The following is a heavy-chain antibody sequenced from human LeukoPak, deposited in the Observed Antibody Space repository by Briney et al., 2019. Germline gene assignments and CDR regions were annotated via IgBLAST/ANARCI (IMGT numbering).Heavy chain of an antibody. V-gene: IGHV3-13*01. CDR1: GFTFSSYD. CDR2: IGTAGDT. CDR3: ARARGHYDILTGYYYYYGMDV. J-gene: IGHJ6*02. D-gene: IGHD3-9*01. Sequence: PGGSLRLSCAASGFTFSSYDMHWVRQATGKGLEWVSAIGTAGDTYYPGSVKGRFTISRENAKNSLYLQMNSLRAGDTAVYYCARARGHYDILTGYYYYYGMDVWGQGTTVTVSS.